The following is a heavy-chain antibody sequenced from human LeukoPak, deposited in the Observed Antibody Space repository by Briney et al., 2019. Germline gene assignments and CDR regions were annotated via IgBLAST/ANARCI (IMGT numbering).Heavy chain of an antibody. CDR1: GFTFSNYD. D-gene: IGHD6-19*01. Sequence: QSGGSLRLSCAASGFTFSNYDMHWVRQAPGKGLEWVAVIWYDGNNKYYADSVKGRFTISRDNSKKMVYLQMNSLRAEETAVYYCAKERYISGWSDSFDYWGQGTLVTVSS. CDR2: IWYDGNNK. CDR3: AKERYISGWSDSFDY. V-gene: IGHV3-33*06. J-gene: IGHJ4*02.